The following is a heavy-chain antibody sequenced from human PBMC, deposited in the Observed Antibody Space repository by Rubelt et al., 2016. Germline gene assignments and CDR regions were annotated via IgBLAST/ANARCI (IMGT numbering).Heavy chain of an antibody. V-gene: IGHV3-74*02. Sequence: EVQLLESGGGLVQPGGSLRLSCAASGFTFSNYWMHWVRQAPGKGLVWVSRVKNDGSSTSYADSVKGRFTISRDNAKNTLYLQMNSLGAEDTAVYYCASGSWGCYWGQGILVTVSS. J-gene: IGHJ4*02. CDR1: GFTFSNYW. CDR2: VKNDGSST. D-gene: IGHD3-16*01. CDR3: ASGSWGCY.